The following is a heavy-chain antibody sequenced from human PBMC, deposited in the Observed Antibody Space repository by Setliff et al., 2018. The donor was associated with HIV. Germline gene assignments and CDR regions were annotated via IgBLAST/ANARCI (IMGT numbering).Heavy chain of an antibody. Sequence: GGSVKVSCKTSGGTFSNYGTNWVRQAPGQGLEWMGRIIPRFDITNYPQKFQGRVRLTADKSTSTAYLELSSLRSEDTAVYYCARVQEDTVTYREYYGMDVWGQGTTVTVSS. CDR1: GGTFSNYG. CDR2: IIPRFDIT. D-gene: IGHD5-18*01. CDR3: ARVQEDTVTYREYYGMDV. V-gene: IGHV1-69*04. J-gene: IGHJ6*02.